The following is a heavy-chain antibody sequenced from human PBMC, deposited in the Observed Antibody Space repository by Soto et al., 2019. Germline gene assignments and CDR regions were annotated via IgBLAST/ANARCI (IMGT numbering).Heavy chain of an antibody. D-gene: IGHD3-10*01. J-gene: IGHJ6*03. CDR1: GGSISSYY. CDR3: ARGIAGDDYYYYYMDV. CDR2: IYYSGST. Sequence: QVQLQESGPGLVKPSETLSLTCTVSGGSISSYYWSWIRQPPGKGLEWIGYIYYSGSTNYNPSLKSRVTISVDTSKNQFSLKLSSVTAADTAVYYGARGIAGDDYYYYYMDVWGKGTTVTVSS. V-gene: IGHV4-59*01.